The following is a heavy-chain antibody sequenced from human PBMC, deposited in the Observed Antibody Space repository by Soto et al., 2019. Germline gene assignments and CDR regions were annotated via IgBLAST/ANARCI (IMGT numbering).Heavy chain of an antibody. Sequence: EVQLVESGGGLVQPGGSLRLSCAASGFTFSSYWMSWVRQAPGKGLEWVANIKQDGSEKYYVDSVKGRFTISRDNAKNSLYLQMNSLRAEDTAVYYCARVAYGDYPHLVRLPYWYFDLWGRGTLVTVSS. D-gene: IGHD4-17*01. CDR2: IKQDGSEK. V-gene: IGHV3-7*05. J-gene: IGHJ2*01. CDR1: GFTFSSYW. CDR3: ARVAYGDYPHLVRLPYWYFDL.